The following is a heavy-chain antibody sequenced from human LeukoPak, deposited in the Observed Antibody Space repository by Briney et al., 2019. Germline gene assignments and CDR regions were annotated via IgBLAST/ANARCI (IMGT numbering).Heavy chain of an antibody. CDR2: IYYSGST. CDR3: ARRRVKSGSYIHWYFDL. D-gene: IGHD1-26*01. V-gene: IGHV4-59*08. J-gene: IGHJ2*01. Sequence: SETLSLTCTVSGGSISSYYWSWIGQPPGKGLEWIGYIYYSGSTNYNPSLKSRVTISVDTSKNQFSLKLSSVTAADTAVYYCARRRVKSGSYIHWYFDLWGRGTLVTVSS. CDR1: GGSISSYY.